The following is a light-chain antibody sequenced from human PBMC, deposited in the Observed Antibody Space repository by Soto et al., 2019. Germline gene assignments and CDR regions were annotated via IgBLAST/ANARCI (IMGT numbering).Light chain of an antibody. CDR3: KSYAGSNTYV. Sequence: QSVLTQPASVSGSPGQSITISCTGTSSDVGSYNLVSWYQQHPGKAPKVMIYEVTKRPSGVPDRFSGSKSGNTASLTVSGLQAADEADYFCKSYAGSNTYVFGSGTKLTVL. V-gene: IGLV2-14*02. J-gene: IGLJ1*01. CDR1: SSDVGSYNL. CDR2: EVT.